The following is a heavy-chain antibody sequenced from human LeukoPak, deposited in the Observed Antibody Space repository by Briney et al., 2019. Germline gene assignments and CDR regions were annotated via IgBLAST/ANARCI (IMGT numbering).Heavy chain of an antibody. V-gene: IGHV3-23*01. CDR2: ISGSGGST. CDR3: AKGSWIQLWLIDY. J-gene: IGHJ4*02. CDR1: GFTFSSYA. D-gene: IGHD5-18*01. Sequence: GGSLRLSCAASGFTFSSYAMSWVRQAPGKGLEWVSAISGSGGSTYYADSVKGRFTISRDNSKNTLYQQMNSLRAEDTAVYYCAKGSWIQLWLIDYWGQGTLVTVSS.